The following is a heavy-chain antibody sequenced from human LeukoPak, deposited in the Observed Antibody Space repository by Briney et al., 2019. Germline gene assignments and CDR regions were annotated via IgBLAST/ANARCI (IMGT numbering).Heavy chain of an antibody. CDR3: ARIYYGSGSYPPYYYGMDV. Sequence: PSETLSLTCTVSGGSISSSSYYWGWIRQPPGKGLEWIGSIYYSGSTYYNPSLKSRVTISVDTSKNQFSLKLSSVTAADTAVYYCARIYYGSGSYPPYYYGMDVWGQGTTVTVSS. CDR2: IYYSGST. J-gene: IGHJ6*02. CDR1: GGSISSSSYY. D-gene: IGHD3-10*01. V-gene: IGHV4-39*01.